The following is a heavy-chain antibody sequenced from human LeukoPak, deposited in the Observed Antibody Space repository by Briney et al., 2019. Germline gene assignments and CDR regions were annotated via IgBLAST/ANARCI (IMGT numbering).Heavy chain of an antibody. CDR1: GGTFSSYA. CDR2: IIPIFVTA. J-gene: IGHJ6*03. D-gene: IGHD3-9*01. Sequence: SVKVSCKASGGTFSSYAISWVRQAPGQGLEWMGGIIPIFVTANYAQKFQGRVTITADKSTSTAYMELRSLRSDDTAVYYCARAFTYYDILTGYPGDYYYMDVWGKGTTVTISS. V-gene: IGHV1-69*06. CDR3: ARAFTYYDILTGYPGDYYYMDV.